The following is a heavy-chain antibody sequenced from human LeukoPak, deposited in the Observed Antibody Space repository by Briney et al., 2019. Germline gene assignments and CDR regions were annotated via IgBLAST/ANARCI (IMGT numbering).Heavy chain of an antibody. Sequence: ASVKVSCKASGYTFTSYGFSWVRQAPGQGLEWMGWISAYNGNTNYAQKLQGRVTMTTDTSTSTAYMELRSLRSDGTAVYYCARDGDIVVVPAAIMGYYYYYYMDVWGKGTTVTVSS. D-gene: IGHD2-2*02. CDR1: GYTFTSYG. J-gene: IGHJ6*03. V-gene: IGHV1-18*01. CDR2: ISAYNGNT. CDR3: ARDGDIVVVPAAIMGYYYYYYMDV.